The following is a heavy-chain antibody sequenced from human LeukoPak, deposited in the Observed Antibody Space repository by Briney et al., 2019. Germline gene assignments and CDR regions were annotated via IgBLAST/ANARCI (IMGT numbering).Heavy chain of an antibody. CDR2: IRQDGGDK. D-gene: IGHD2-8*02. J-gene: IGHJ4*02. CDR3: ARYFDNTGHSWRRFDF. CDR1: GFTFSNFW. V-gene: IGHV3-7*01. Sequence: GGSLRLSCAASGFTFSNFWMTWVRQAPGKGPEWLATIRQDGGDKWYVDSVKGRFIISRDNAKNSLYLQMNSLRAEDTAVYYCARYFDNTGHSWRRFDFWRQEALVSVLS.